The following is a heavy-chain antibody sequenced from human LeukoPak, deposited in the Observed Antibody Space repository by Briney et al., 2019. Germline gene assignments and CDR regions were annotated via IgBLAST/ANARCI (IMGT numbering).Heavy chain of an antibody. V-gene: IGHV3-23*01. CDR2: ISGSGGNT. CDR3: ARDLGQYYDTSDNWFDP. Sequence: GGSLRLSCAPSGFTFSSYGMSWVRQAPGKGLEWVSAISGSGGNTYYADSVKGRFTISRDNSKNTLYLQMNSLRAEDTAVYYCARDLGQYYDTSDNWFDPWGQGTLVTVSS. CDR1: GFTFSSYG. D-gene: IGHD3-22*01. J-gene: IGHJ5*02.